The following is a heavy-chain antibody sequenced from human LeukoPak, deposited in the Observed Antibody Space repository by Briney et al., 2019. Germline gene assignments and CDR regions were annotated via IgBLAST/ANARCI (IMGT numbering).Heavy chain of an antibody. V-gene: IGHV1-69*13. CDR2: IIPIFGTA. CDR1: GYTFTSYY. CDR3: ARAGYSYTKTIGSSWYYFDY. D-gene: IGHD5-18*01. Sequence: GASVKVSCKASGYTFTSYYMHWVRQAPGQGLEWMGGIIPIFGTANYAQKFQGRVTITADESTSTAYMELSSLRSEDTAVYYCARAGYSYTKTIGSSWYYFDYWGQGTLVTVSS. J-gene: IGHJ4*02.